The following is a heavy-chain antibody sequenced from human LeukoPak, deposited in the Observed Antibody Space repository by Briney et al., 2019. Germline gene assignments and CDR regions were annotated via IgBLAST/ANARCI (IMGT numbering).Heavy chain of an antibody. D-gene: IGHD3-22*01. Sequence: SETLSLTCTVSGGSISSYYWSWIRQPPGKGLEWIGYIYYSGSTNYNPSLKSRVPISVDTSKNQFSLKLSSVPAADTAVYYCARVGLNYYDSSGPFDYWGQGTLVTVSS. J-gene: IGHJ4*02. CDR1: GGSISSYY. CDR2: IYYSGST. CDR3: ARVGLNYYDSSGPFDY. V-gene: IGHV4-59*01.